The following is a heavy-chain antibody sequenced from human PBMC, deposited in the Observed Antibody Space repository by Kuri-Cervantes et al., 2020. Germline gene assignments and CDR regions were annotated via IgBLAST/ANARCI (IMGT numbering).Heavy chain of an antibody. CDR1: GGSISSSSYY. CDR3: ARVPIVVVPAAPEYNWFDP. J-gene: IGHJ5*02. V-gene: IGHV4-39*07. Sequence: GSLRLSCTVSGGSISSSSYYWGWIRQPPGKGLEWIGSIYYSGSTYYNPSLKSRVTISVDTSKNQFSLKLSSVTAADTAVYYCARVPIVVVPAAPEYNWFDPWGQGTLVTVSS. CDR2: IYYSGST. D-gene: IGHD2-2*01.